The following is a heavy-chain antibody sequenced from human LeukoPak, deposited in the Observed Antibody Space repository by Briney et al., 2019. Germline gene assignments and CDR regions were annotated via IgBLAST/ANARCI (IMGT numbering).Heavy chain of an antibody. CDR2: ISGLSTHI. J-gene: IGHJ4*02. D-gene: IGHD3-16*01. CDR3: GRAFPPLRTSSAGDL. CDR1: GFTFSDYD. V-gene: IGHV3-69-1*02. Sequence: WGSLRLSCSASGFTFSDYDMNWVRQPPGKGLEWVSSISGLSTHIYYGDSVKGRFSISRDNAKNSVYLQMNSLGVEDTAIYYCGRAFPPLRTSSAGDLWGQGILVTVSS.